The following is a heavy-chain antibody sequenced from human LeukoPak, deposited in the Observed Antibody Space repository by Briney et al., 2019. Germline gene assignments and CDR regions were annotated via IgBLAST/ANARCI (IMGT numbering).Heavy chain of an antibody. CDR3: ARHPYDILTGPSFDY. CDR2: INRDGRST. D-gene: IGHD3-9*01. V-gene: IGHV3-74*01. CDR1: GFTFSSDW. J-gene: IGHJ4*02. Sequence: GGSLRLSCAASGFTFSSDWMHWVRQAPGKGLLWVSRINRDGRSTTYADSVKGRCTISRDNAKNTLYLQMNSLRAEDTAVYYCARHPYDILTGPSFDYWGQGTLVTVSS.